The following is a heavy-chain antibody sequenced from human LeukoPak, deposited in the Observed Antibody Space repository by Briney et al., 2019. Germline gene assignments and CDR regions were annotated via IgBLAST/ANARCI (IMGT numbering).Heavy chain of an antibody. CDR3: ARGVGYYDILTGYFFDP. D-gene: IGHD3-9*01. CDR1: GFTFSSYW. Sequence: GGSLRLSCAASGFTFSSYWMHWVRHAPGKGLVWVSRINSDGSSTSYADSVKGQFTISRDNAKNTLYLQMNSLRAEDTAVYYCARGVGYYDILTGYFFDPWGQGTLVTVSS. V-gene: IGHV3-74*01. J-gene: IGHJ5*02. CDR2: INSDGSST.